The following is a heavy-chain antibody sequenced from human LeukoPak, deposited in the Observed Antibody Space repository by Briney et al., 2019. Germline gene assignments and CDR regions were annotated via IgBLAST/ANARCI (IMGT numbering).Heavy chain of an antibody. D-gene: IGHD4-17*01. CDR3: ARRATVSTLSAHYYYYAMDV. CDR2: IIHSGST. CDR1: GGSFSGYY. J-gene: IGHJ6*02. V-gene: IGHV4-34*12. Sequence: SETLSLTCAVYGGSFSGYYWNWIRQPPGKGLEWIGEIIHSGSTNYNPSLKSRVTISVDTSKNQFSLKLSSVTAADTAVYYCARRATVSTLSAHYYYYAMDVWGQGTTVTVSS.